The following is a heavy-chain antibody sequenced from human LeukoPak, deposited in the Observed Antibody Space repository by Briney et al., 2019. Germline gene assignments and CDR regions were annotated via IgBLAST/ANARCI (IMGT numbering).Heavy chain of an antibody. CDR1: GGTFSSYA. Sequence: SAKVSCKASGGTFSSYAISWVRQAPGQGLEWMGGIIPIFGTANYAQKFQGRVTITADESTSTAYMELSSLRSEDTAVYYCARGDDYVWGSYRYFDYWGQGTLVTVSS. V-gene: IGHV1-69*13. J-gene: IGHJ4*02. CDR2: IIPIFGTA. CDR3: ARGDDYVWGSYRYFDY. D-gene: IGHD3-16*02.